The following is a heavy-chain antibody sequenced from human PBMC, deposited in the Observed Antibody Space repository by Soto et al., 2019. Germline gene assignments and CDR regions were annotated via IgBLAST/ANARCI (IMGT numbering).Heavy chain of an antibody. J-gene: IGHJ4*02. CDR1: GFTFDDYA. V-gene: IGHV3-9*01. Sequence: EVQLVESGGGLVQPGRSLRLSCAASGFTFDDYAMHWVRQAPGKGLEWVSGISWNSGSIDYADSVKGRFTISRDNAKNSLYLQMNSLTPEATALYYCAAGRWCVTTYFDYWGQGTLVTVSS. CDR3: AAGRWCVTTYFDY. D-gene: IGHD2-8*02. CDR2: ISWNSGSI.